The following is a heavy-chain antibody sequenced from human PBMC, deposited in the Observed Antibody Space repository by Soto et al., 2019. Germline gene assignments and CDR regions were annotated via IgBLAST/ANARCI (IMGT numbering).Heavy chain of an antibody. Sequence: SATLSLTCTVSGGSISSYYWSWIRQPPGKGLEWIGYIYYSGSTNYNPSLKSRVTISVDTSKNQFSLKLSSVTAADTAVYYCARAGVGAKTVTIFDYWGQGTLVTVSS. CDR1: GGSISSYY. J-gene: IGHJ4*02. CDR2: IYYSGST. CDR3: ARAGVGAKTVTIFDY. V-gene: IGHV4-59*01. D-gene: IGHD4-17*01.